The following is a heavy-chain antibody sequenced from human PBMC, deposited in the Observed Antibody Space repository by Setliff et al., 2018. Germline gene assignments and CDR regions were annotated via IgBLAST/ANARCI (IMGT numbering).Heavy chain of an antibody. Sequence: LRLSCAASGFSFSSYSMNWVRQAPGKGLEWISYISSSSSIIYYADSVKGRFTISRDNAKNSLYLQMNSLRGEDTAVYYCAKVGIFGGGYFDFWGQGTLVTVSS. CDR1: GFSFSSYS. CDR2: ISSSSSII. J-gene: IGHJ4*02. V-gene: IGHV3-48*01. CDR3: AKVGIFGGGYFDF. D-gene: IGHD3-3*01.